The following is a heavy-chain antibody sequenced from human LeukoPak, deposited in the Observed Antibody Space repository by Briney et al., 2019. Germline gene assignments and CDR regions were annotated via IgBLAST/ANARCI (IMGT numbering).Heavy chain of an antibody. J-gene: IGHJ4*02. D-gene: IGHD5-12*01. V-gene: IGHV3-48*01. CDR1: GFTFSSYS. Sequence: GGSLRLSXAASGFTFSSYSMNWVRQAPGKGLEWVSYISSSSSTIYCADSVKGRFTISRGNAKNSLYLQMNSLRAEDTAVYYCAGGATIPYWGQGTLVTVSS. CDR3: AGGATIPY. CDR2: ISSSSSTI.